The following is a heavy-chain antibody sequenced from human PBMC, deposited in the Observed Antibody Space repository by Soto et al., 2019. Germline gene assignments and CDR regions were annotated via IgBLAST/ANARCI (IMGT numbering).Heavy chain of an antibody. Sequence: GGSLRLSCAASGFTFGSYWMSWVRQAPGKGLEWLATIKMDASEKKYVDSVKGRFAMSRDNAKNSLYLQMDSLRAEDTAVYYCAIARVADSSLDHWGQGILVTVSS. CDR1: GFTFGSYW. V-gene: IGHV3-7*01. CDR3: AIARVADSSLDH. J-gene: IGHJ4*01. CDR2: IKMDASEK. D-gene: IGHD3-3*01.